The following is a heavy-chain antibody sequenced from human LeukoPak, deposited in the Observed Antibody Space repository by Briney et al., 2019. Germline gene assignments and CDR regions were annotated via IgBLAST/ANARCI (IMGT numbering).Heavy chain of an antibody. CDR1: GDSISSFY. Sequence: SETLSLTCTLSGDSISSFYWSWIRQPPGKGLEGSGYIYYSGSTNYTPSLKSRVTISVDTSKNQFSLKLSSVTAAETAVYYCARVGYSLYAFGIRGQGTLVTVSS. CDR2: IYYSGST. J-gene: IGHJ3*02. CDR3: ARVGYSLYAFGI. V-gene: IGHV4-59*01. D-gene: IGHD2-15*01.